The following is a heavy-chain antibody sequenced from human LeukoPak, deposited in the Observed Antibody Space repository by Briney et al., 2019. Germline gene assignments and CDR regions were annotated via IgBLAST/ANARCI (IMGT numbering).Heavy chain of an antibody. CDR1: GYTFTNYY. D-gene: IGHD3-22*01. CDR3: ARPGHSSGFYYPDY. Sequence: GASVKVSCKASGYTFTNYYIHWVRQAPGQGLEWMGIINPSGGGTSYAQKFQGRVTMTRDTSTSTVYMELSSLRSEDAAVYYCARPGHSSGFYYPDYWGQGTLVTVSS. CDR2: INPSGGGT. J-gene: IGHJ4*02. V-gene: IGHV1-46*01.